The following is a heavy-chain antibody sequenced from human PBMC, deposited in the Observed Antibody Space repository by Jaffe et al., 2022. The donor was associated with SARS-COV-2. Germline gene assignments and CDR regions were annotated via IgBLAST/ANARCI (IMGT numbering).Heavy chain of an antibody. V-gene: IGHV3-53*01. J-gene: IGHJ4*02. CDR2: IYSGGST. Sequence: EVQLVESGGGLIQPGGSLRLSCAASGFTVSSNYMSWVRQAPGKGLEWVSVIYSGGSTYYADSVKGRFTISRDNSKNTLYLQMNSLRAEDTAVYYCARESREQLVLFDYWGQGTLVTVSS. CDR3: ARESREQLVLFDY. CDR1: GFTVSSNY. D-gene: IGHD6-6*01.